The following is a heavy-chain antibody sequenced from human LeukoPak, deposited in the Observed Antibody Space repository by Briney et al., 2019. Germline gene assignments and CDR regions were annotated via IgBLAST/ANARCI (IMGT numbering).Heavy chain of an antibody. D-gene: IGHD6-19*01. V-gene: IGHV3-30*04. CDR2: ISYDGSNK. CDR3: AGEMASGSGWYIRRGDYYYYGMDV. CDR1: GFTFSSYA. J-gene: IGHJ6*04. Sequence: GGPLRLSCAASGFTFSSYAVHWLRQAPGKGLGWVAVISYDGSNKYYADSVKGRFTISRDNSKNTLYLQMNSLRAEDTAVYYCAGEMASGSGWYIRRGDYYYYGMDVWGKGTTVTVSS.